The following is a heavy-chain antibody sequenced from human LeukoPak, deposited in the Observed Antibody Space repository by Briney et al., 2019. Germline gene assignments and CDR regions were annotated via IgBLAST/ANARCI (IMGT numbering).Heavy chain of an antibody. Sequence: ASVKVSCKASGYTFTSYGISWVRQAPGQGLEWMGWISAYNGNTNYAQKLQGRVTMTTDTSTSTAYMELRSLRSDDTAVYYCAILRDYYDSSGYFDAFDIWGQGTMVTVSS. CDR2: ISAYNGNT. V-gene: IGHV1-18*01. CDR3: AILRDYYDSSGYFDAFDI. D-gene: IGHD3-22*01. CDR1: GYTFTSYG. J-gene: IGHJ3*02.